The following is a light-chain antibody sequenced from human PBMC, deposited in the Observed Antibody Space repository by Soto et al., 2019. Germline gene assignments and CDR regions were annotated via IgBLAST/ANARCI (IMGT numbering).Light chain of an antibody. CDR1: QGISVY. CDR2: AAS. CDR3: QKYNSVPLT. Sequence: DIQMTQSPSSLSASLGDRVTITCRASQGISVYLAWFQQKPGKVPKLLIYAASTLQSGVPSRFSGSGSATDFTLTISSLQPEDVATSYCQKYNSVPLTFGGGTKVEIK. V-gene: IGKV1-27*01. J-gene: IGKJ4*01.